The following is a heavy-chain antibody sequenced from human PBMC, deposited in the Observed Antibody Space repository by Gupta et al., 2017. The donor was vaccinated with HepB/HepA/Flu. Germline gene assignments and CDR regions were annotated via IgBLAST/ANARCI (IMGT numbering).Heavy chain of an antibody. CDR2: IYASGST. V-gene: IGHV4-4*07. D-gene: IGHD2-2*02. CDR1: AGSITSYY. J-gene: IGHJ3*02. CDR3: ARDCSSTSCYTVFAFDI. Sequence: QVQLQESGPGLAKPSETLSLTSTVSAGSITSYYSRWIRLPAVKGLEWIGRIYASGSTTYNPSLKSRVTMSIDTSKKQFTLKLSSVTAADWAVCCCARDCSSTSCYTVFAFDIWGQGTMVTVSS.